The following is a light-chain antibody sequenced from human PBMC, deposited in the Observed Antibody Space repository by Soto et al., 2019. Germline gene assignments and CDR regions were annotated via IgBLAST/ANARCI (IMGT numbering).Light chain of an antibody. CDR1: SSDVGGYNS. V-gene: IGLV2-14*01. CDR2: EVS. J-gene: IGLJ2*01. CDR3: ASYAGIIDVL. Sequence: QSALTQPASVSGSPGQSITISCTGTSSDVGGYNSVSWYQQHPGKAPKLIIYEVSNRPSGISNRFSGSKPGNTASLTISGLQAEDEADYYCASYAGIIDVLFGGGTKLTVL.